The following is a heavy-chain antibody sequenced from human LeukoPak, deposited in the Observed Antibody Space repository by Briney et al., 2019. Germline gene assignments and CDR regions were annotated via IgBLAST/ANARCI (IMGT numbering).Heavy chain of an antibody. CDR1: GGSISSSTYY. Sequence: PSETLSLTCSVSGGSISSSTYYWGWIRQPPGKGLEWIGSIYYSGSTYYNPSLKSRVTMSVDTSKNQFSLKLSSVTAADTAVYYCARDRTGMAAFDYWGQGTLVTVSS. V-gene: IGHV4-39*07. D-gene: IGHD5-18*01. CDR3: ARDRTGMAAFDY. CDR2: IYYSGST. J-gene: IGHJ4*02.